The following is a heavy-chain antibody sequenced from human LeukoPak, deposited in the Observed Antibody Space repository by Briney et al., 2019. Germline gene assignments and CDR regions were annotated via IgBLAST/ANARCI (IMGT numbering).Heavy chain of an antibody. CDR3: ARDRHIAAAVYYYYMDV. Sequence: ASVKVSCKASGYTFTSYIISWVRQAPGQGLEWMGWVNAYNGNTDYAQRVQGRVTMTTDTSTSTAYMELRSLRSDDTAVYYCARDRHIAAAVYYYYMDVWGKGTPVTVSS. D-gene: IGHD6-13*01. CDR1: GYTFTSYI. V-gene: IGHV1-18*01. CDR2: VNAYNGNT. J-gene: IGHJ6*03.